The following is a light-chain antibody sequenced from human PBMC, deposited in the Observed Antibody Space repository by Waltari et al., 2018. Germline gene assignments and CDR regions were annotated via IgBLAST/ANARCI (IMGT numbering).Light chain of an antibody. CDR1: SSDVGGYNY. V-gene: IGLV2-14*03. CDR2: DVS. J-gene: IGLJ2*01. Sequence: QSALTQPASVSGSPGQSITISCTGTSSDVGGYNYVSRDQQHPARAPKLMIFDVSNRPSGVSNRFSGSKAGNTASLTISGLQAEDEADYYCSSFTTSSTVVFGGGTKLTVL. CDR3: SSFTTSSTVV.